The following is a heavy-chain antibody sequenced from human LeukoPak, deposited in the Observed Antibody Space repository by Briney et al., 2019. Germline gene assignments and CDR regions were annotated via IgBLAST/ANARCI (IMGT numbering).Heavy chain of an antibody. J-gene: IGHJ4*02. CDR3: ARDLGITMVRGVIEPY. CDR1: GFTFSSYW. D-gene: IGHD3-10*01. V-gene: IGHV3-7*03. Sequence: GGSLRLSCAASGFTFSSYWMSWVRQAPGKGLEWVANIKQDGSEKYYVDSVKGRFTISRDNAKNSLYLQMNSLRSDDTAVYYCARDLGITMVRGVIEPYWGQGTLVTVSS. CDR2: IKQDGSEK.